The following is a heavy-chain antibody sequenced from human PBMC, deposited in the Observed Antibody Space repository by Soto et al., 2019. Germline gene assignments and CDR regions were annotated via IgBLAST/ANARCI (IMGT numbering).Heavy chain of an antibody. D-gene: IGHD3-10*01. CDR3: ARGWFGPDV. CDR1: GFTLSGRS. CDR2: IDNAGTDS. Sequence: EVQLVESGGGLVQPGGSLRLSCAASGFTLSGRSMHWVRQAPGKGLVWVSGIDNAGTDSTYADSVKGRFTSSRDNAKNMLYLQMNSRRVEETAVYYCARGWFGPDVWGKGTTVTVSS. V-gene: IGHV3-74*01. J-gene: IGHJ6*04.